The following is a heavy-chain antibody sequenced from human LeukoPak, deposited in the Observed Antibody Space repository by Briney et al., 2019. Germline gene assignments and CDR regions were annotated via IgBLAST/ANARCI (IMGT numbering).Heavy chain of an antibody. CDR2: IKQDGGEK. D-gene: IGHD6-19*01. V-gene: IGHV3-7*05. CDR1: GFTFSSYY. CDR3: ARDNGGTGWVH. J-gene: IGHJ4*02. Sequence: PGGSLRLSCATSGFTFSSYYMSWVRQAPGKGPEWVANIKQDGGEKPYVDSVKGRFTISRDNVESSLYLQMNSLTAEDTAVYYCARDNGGTGWVHWGQGTLGTVSS.